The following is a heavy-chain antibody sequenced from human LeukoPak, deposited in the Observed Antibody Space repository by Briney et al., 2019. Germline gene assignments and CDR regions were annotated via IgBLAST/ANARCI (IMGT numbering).Heavy chain of an antibody. Sequence: PSETLSLTCAVYGGSFSGYYWSWIRQPPGKGLEWIGEINHSGSTNYNPSLKSRVTISVDTSKNQFSLKLSSVTAADTAVYYCARHEYCSGGSCYSVNWFDPWGQGTLVTVSS. D-gene: IGHD2-15*01. CDR1: GGSFSGYY. J-gene: IGHJ5*02. CDR3: ARHEYCSGGSCYSVNWFDP. CDR2: INHSGST. V-gene: IGHV4-34*01.